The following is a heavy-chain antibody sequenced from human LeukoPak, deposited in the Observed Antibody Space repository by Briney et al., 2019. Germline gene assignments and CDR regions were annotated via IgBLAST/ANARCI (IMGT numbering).Heavy chain of an antibody. Sequence: SETLSLTCTVSGGSISSYYWSWIRQPPGKGLELIRYIYYSGGTKYIPSLKSRVTMSVDPSQNQFSLKLSSVTAADTAVYYCARLGYCSGGSCYPEYYFDYWGQGNLVTVSS. CDR1: GGSISSYY. J-gene: IGHJ4*02. D-gene: IGHD2-15*01. CDR3: ARLGYCSGGSCYPEYYFDY. V-gene: IGHV4-59*08. CDR2: IYYSGGT.